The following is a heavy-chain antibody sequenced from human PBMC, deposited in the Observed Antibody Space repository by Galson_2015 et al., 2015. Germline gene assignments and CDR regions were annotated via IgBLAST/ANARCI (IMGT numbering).Heavy chain of an antibody. J-gene: IGHJ4*02. CDR1: GFTFSSYG. Sequence: SLRLSCAASGFTFSSYGMHWVRQAPGKGLEWVAVIWYDGSNKYYADSVKGRFTISRDNSKNTLYLQMNSLRAEDTAVYYCARGRRDGYSHFDYWGQGTLVTVSS. CDR3: ARGRRDGYSHFDY. V-gene: IGHV3-33*01. CDR2: IWYDGSNK. D-gene: IGHD5-24*01.